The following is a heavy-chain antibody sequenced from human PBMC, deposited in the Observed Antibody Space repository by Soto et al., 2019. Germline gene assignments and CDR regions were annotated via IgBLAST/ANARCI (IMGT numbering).Heavy chain of an antibody. CDR1: GFTFSDFY. CDR2: ISGSGTTI. CDR3: ARGVLLGFGSQFDD. V-gene: IGHV3-11*01. Sequence: QVQLVESGGGLVKPGGSLRLSCAASGFTFSDFYMSWIRQAPGQGLEWLSYISGSGTTIYYAASVKGRFTISRDNAKDSLYLQMSSLRAEDTAVYYCARGVLLGFGSQFDDWGQGALVTVSS. J-gene: IGHJ4*02. D-gene: IGHD3-10*01.